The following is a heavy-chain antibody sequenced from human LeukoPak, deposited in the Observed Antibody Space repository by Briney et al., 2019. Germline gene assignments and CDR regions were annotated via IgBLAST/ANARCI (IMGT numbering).Heavy chain of an antibody. V-gene: IGHV3-33*05. CDR3: TTIHY. J-gene: IGHJ4*02. Sequence: PGTSLRLSCAASGFPFSSWPVDWVRHAPGRGLEWITTISHDGSQTYYADSVKGRFIISRDNSKNTLSLQMNSLRVEDTGMYYCTTIHYWGQGTLITVSS. CDR1: GFPFSSWP. CDR2: ISHDGSQT.